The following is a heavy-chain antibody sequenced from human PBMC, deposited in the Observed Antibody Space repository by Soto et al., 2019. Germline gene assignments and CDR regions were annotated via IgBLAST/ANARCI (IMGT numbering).Heavy chain of an antibody. V-gene: IGHV3-74*01. CDR2: INNDGSTT. Sequence: EVQLAESGGGLVQPGGSLRLSCAASGFTFTSYWMHWVRQVPGKGLVWVSRINNDGSTTNYADSVKGRFTISRDNARNTVYLQMNSLRADDTAVYYCVRGVIAANRFDYWGQGTLVTVSS. D-gene: IGHD6-25*01. CDR3: VRGVIAANRFDY. CDR1: GFTFTSYW. J-gene: IGHJ4*02.